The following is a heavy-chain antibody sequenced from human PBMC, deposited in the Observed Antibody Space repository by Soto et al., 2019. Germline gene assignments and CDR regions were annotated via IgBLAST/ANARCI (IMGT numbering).Heavy chain of an antibody. CDR2: IDPSDSYT. Sequence: GESLKISCXGSGYGFTSYWISWVRQMPGKGLEWMGRIDPSDSYTNYSPSFQGHVTISADKSISTAYLQWSSLKASDTAMYYCASRGGTIAARPVLHYYYYGMDVWGQGTTVTVSS. J-gene: IGHJ6*02. D-gene: IGHD6-6*01. CDR3: ASRGGTIAARPVLHYYYYGMDV. V-gene: IGHV5-10-1*01. CDR1: GYGFTSYW.